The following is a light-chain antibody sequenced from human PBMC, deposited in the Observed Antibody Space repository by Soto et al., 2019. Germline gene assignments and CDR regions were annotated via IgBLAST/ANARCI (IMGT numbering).Light chain of an antibody. CDR2: ATS. CDR3: HQLNSYPLT. Sequence: DIQMTQSPSSLSASVGDRVTITCRASQSISTYLNWYQHKPGEAPNLLIYATSTLQSGVPSRFSGSGSGTEFTLTISSLQPEDFATYYCHQLNSYPLTFGGGTKVDIK. J-gene: IGKJ4*01. CDR1: QSISTY. V-gene: IGKV1-9*01.